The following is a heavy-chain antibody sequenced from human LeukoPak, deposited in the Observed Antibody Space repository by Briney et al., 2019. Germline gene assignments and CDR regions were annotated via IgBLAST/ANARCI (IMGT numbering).Heavy chain of an antibody. CDR2: IYPVDSDT. CDR3: ARQAVYTSAFDF. J-gene: IGHJ4*02. D-gene: IGHD6-19*01. V-gene: IGHV5-51*01. CDR1: GYKYHAYW. Sequence: GESLKISRKGSGYKYHAYWIGWVRQMPGKGLEWMGIIYPVDSDTRYSPSFQGQVTISIDKSIGTAYLQWSSLKASDTAIYYCARQAVYTSAFDFWGQGTLVTVSS.